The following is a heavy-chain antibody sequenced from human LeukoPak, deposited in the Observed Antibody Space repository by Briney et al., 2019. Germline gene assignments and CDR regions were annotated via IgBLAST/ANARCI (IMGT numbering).Heavy chain of an antibody. D-gene: IGHD2-15*01. Sequence: ASVKVSCKASGYTFTSYAMNWVRQAPGQGLEWMGIINPSGGSTSYAQKFQGRVTMTRDTSTSTVYMELSSLRSEDTAVYYCARDSGRYCSGGSCYPLYYFDYWGQGTLVTVSS. CDR1: GYTFTSYA. V-gene: IGHV1-46*01. CDR2: INPSGGST. CDR3: ARDSGRYCSGGSCYPLYYFDY. J-gene: IGHJ4*02.